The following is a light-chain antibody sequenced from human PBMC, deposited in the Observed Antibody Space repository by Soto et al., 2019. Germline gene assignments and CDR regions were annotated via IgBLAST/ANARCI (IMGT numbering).Light chain of an antibody. Sequence: QSALTQTASVSRSPGESITISCAGTSSDVGGYNYVSWYQQCPGKAPKGMIYDVINRPSGVSNRFSGSKSGNTASLIISGLQAEDEGDYYCISFTSSDTRVFGGGTKLTV. V-gene: IGLV2-14*01. J-gene: IGLJ2*01. CDR1: SSDVGGYNY. CDR3: ISFTSSDTRV. CDR2: DVI.